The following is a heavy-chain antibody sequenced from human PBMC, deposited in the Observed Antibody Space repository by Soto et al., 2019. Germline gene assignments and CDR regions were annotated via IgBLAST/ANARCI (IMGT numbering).Heavy chain of an antibody. V-gene: IGHV4-59*01. D-gene: IGHD2-2*01. CDR2: IYYSGST. J-gene: IGHJ6*03. CDR1: GGSISSYY. CDR3: ARGVVVVPAAIQYYYMDV. Sequence: SETLSLTCTVSGGSISSYYWSWIRQPPGKGLEWIGYIYYSGSTNYNPSLKSRVTISVDTSKNQFSLKLSSVTAADTAVYYCARGVVVVPAAIQYYYMDVCGKATTLTVSS.